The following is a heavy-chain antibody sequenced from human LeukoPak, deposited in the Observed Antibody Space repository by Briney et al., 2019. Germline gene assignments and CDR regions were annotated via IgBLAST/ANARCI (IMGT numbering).Heavy chain of an antibody. CDR2: IYYTGST. J-gene: IGHJ2*01. CDR1: GASISDYY. D-gene: IGHD3-22*01. V-gene: IGHV4-59*01. CDR3: ARDYDSSGLRYFDL. Sequence: PSETLSLTCTVSGASISDYYWSWIRQPSGKGLEWIGYIYYTGSTKYNPSLTSRVTISVDTSKSQFSLKLTSVTAADTAVYYCARDYDSSGLRYFDLWGRGTLVTVSS.